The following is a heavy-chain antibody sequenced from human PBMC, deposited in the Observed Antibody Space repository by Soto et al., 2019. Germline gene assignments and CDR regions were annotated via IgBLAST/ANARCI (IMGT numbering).Heavy chain of an antibody. CDR3: ARDPYYDYIWGSYRYTGGYYYYMDV. J-gene: IGHJ6*03. CDR1: GFTFSSYS. D-gene: IGHD3-16*02. Sequence: EVQLVESGGGLVQPGGSLRLSCAASGFTFSSYSMNWVRQAPGKGLEWVSYISSSSSTIYYADSVKGRFTISRDNAKNSLYTQMNSLRAEDTAVYYCARDPYYDYIWGSYRYTGGYYYYMDVWGKGTTVTVSS. CDR2: ISSSSSTI. V-gene: IGHV3-48*01.